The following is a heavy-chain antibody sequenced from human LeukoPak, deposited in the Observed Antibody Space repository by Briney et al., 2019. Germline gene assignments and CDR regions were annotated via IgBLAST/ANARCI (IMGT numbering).Heavy chain of an antibody. D-gene: IGHD4-11*01. Sequence: GGSLRLSCAASGFTFSDYYMSWIRQAPGKGLEWVLYISSSGSTIYYADSVKGRFTISRDNAKNSLYLQMNSLRAEDTAVYYCASTYSNYAFDYWGQGTLVTVSS. CDR3: ASTYSNYAFDY. CDR1: GFTFSDYY. V-gene: IGHV3-11*01. J-gene: IGHJ4*02. CDR2: ISSSGSTI.